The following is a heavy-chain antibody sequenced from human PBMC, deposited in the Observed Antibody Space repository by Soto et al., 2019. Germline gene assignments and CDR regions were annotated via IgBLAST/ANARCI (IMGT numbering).Heavy chain of an antibody. CDR2: ISGSGGTT. V-gene: IGHV3-23*01. J-gene: IGHJ4*02. CDR1: GFTFSSYA. CDR3: AKHGSGSYYKAISPFDY. D-gene: IGHD3-10*01. Sequence: GGSLRLSCAASGFTFSSYAMSWVRQAPGKGLEWVSGISGSGGTTYYADSVKGRFIISRDNSRNTLYLQMSSLRAEDTAVYYCAKHGSGSYYKAISPFDYWGQGTLVTVSS.